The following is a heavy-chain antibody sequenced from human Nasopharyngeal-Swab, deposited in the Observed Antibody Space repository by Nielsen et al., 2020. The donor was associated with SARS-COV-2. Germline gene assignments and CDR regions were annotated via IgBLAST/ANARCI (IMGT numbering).Heavy chain of an antibody. CDR2: ISRNSGSI. J-gene: IGHJ6*02. V-gene: IGHV3-9*01. CDR3: AKDHGYYYGMDV. CDR1: GFTFDDYA. Sequence: SLKISCAASGFTFDDYAMHWVRQAPGKGLEWVSGISRNSGSIGYADSVKGRFTISRDNAKNSLYLQMNSLRAEDTALYYCAKDHGYYYGMDVWGQGTTVTVSS.